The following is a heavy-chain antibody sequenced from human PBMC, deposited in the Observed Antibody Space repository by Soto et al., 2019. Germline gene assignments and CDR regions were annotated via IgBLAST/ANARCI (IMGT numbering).Heavy chain of an antibody. CDR3: AKDIFGGVIGVFDY. Sequence: GGSLRLSCAASGFTFDDYAMHWVRQAPGKGLEWVSGISWNSGSIGYADSVKGRFTISRDNAKNSLFLQMNSLRAEDTALYYCAKDIFGGVIGVFDYWGQGTLVTVSS. D-gene: IGHD3-16*02. V-gene: IGHV3-9*01. CDR1: GFTFDDYA. J-gene: IGHJ4*02. CDR2: ISWNSGSI.